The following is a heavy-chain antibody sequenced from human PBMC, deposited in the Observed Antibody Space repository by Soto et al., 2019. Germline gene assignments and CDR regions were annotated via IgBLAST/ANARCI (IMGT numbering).Heavy chain of an antibody. CDR3: ASSYGSGYRACHY. CDR1: GDTFSFYT. Sequence: QVQLVQSGAEVKKPGSSVKVSCKASGDTFSFYTINWVRQAPGLGLEWMGRVNPILSMSNYAQKFQGRVTMTADKSTSTAYVELRSLRSGYTAFYYCASSYGSGYRACHYWGQGALVTVSS. CDR2: VNPILSMS. J-gene: IGHJ4*02. D-gene: IGHD3-10*01. V-gene: IGHV1-69*02.